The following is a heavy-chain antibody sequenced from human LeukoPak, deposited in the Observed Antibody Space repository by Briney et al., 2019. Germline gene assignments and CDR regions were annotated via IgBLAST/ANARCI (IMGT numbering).Heavy chain of an antibody. CDR1: GGSISSYY. CDR3: ARYTAPGPYYMDV. D-gene: IGHD5-18*01. V-gene: IGHV4-39*01. CDR2: IYYSGST. Sequence: SETLSLTCTVSGGSISSYYWGWIRQPPGKGLEWIGSIYYSGSTYYNPSLKSRVTISVDTSKNQFSLKLSSVTAADTAVYYCARYTAPGPYYMDVWGKGTTVTVSS. J-gene: IGHJ6*03.